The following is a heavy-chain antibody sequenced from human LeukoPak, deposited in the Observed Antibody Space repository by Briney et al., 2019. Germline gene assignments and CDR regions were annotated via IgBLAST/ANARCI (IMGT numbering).Heavy chain of an antibody. J-gene: IGHJ4*02. CDR1: GFTFSSYG. V-gene: IGHV3-33*03. Sequence: PGGSLRLSCAASGFTFSSYGMHWVRQAPGKGLEWVAVIWYDGSNKYYADSVKGRFTISRDDSKNTLYLQMNSLRAEDTAVYYCAKDHLSYGGNSGIDYWGQGTLVTVSS. CDR2: IWYDGSNK. D-gene: IGHD4-23*01. CDR3: AKDHLSYGGNSGIDY.